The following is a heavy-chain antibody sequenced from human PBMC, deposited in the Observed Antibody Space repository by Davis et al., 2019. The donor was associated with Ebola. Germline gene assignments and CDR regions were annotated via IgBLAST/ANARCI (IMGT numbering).Heavy chain of an antibody. CDR2: IHPGDSET. Sequence: GESLKISCKGSGYSFANYRIGWVRQMPGKGLEWMGIIHPGDSETRYSPSLQGQVTISVDRSNTAYLQWSSLKASDSGIYYCARLNPPTLPFDYWGQGTQVTVSS. V-gene: IGHV5-51*01. D-gene: IGHD5/OR15-5a*01. J-gene: IGHJ4*02. CDR1: GYSFANYR. CDR3: ARLNPPTLPFDY.